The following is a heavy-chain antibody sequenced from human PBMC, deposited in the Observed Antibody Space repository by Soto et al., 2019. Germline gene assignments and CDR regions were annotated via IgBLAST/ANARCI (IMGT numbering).Heavy chain of an antibody. CDR1: GFTFSSYA. J-gene: IGHJ4*02. Sequence: EVQLVESGGGLVQPGGSLRLSCSASGFTFSSYAMHWVRQAPGKGLEYVSAISSNGGSTYYADSVKGRFTISRDNSKNTLYLQMSSLRAEDTAVYYCVKGVAVAGTGVDYWGQGTLVTVSS. V-gene: IGHV3-64D*06. CDR2: ISSNGGST. D-gene: IGHD6-19*01. CDR3: VKGVAVAGTGVDY.